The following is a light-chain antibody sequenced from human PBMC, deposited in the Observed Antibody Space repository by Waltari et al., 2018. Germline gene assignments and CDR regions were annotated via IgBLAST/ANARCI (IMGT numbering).Light chain of an antibody. CDR3: QQYNTWPS. J-gene: IGKJ3*01. CDR2: AAS. CDR1: QNISTH. V-gene: IGKV3-15*01. Sequence: EIVMTQSTAPLSVSPGERATLSCRASQNISTHLVWYQHNPGQAPRLLIYAASTRATGTPARFSGHGSGTEFTLTISSLQSEDFALYYCQQYNTWPSFGPGTKVDIK.